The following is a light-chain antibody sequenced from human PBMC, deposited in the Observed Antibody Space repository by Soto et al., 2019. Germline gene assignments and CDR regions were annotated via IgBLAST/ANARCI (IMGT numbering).Light chain of an antibody. CDR1: QKISSRY. CDR3: QQYGGTPPIT. J-gene: IGKJ5*01. CDR2: GAS. V-gene: IGKV3-20*01. Sequence: EIVLTQSPGTLSLSPGERATLSCRASQKISSRYLAWYLQKPGQAPRFLIYGASSRATGIPDRFSGSGSGTDFTLTISRLEPEDFAVYYCQQYGGTPPITFGQGTRLEIK.